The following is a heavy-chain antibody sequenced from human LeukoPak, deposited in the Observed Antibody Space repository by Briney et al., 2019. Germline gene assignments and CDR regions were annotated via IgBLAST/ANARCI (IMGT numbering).Heavy chain of an antibody. D-gene: IGHD3-10*01. Sequence: PGGPLRLSCAASGFTSSSYSMNWVRQAPGKGLEWVSSISSSSSYIYYADSVKGRFTISRDNAKNSLYLQMNSLRAEDTAVYYCAREGPGGSDYWGQGTLVTVSS. CDR1: GFTSSSYS. J-gene: IGHJ4*02. CDR3: AREGPGGSDY. V-gene: IGHV3-21*01. CDR2: ISSSSSYI.